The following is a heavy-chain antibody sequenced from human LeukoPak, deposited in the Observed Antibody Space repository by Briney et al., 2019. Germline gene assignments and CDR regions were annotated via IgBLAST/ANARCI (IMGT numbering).Heavy chain of an antibody. J-gene: IGHJ4*02. V-gene: IGHV3-43*02. CDR1: GFTFDDYA. CDR2: ISGDGGST. CDR3: ARYSSSAGTFDY. Sequence: GGSLRLSCSASGFTFDDYAMHWVRQAPGKGLEWVSLISGDGGSTYYADSVKGRFTISRDNSKNSLYLQMNSLRTEDTALYYCARYSSSAGTFDYWGQGNLVTVSS. D-gene: IGHD6-6*01.